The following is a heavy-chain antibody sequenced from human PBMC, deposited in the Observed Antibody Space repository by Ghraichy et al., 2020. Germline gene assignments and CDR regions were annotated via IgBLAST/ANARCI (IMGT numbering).Heavy chain of an antibody. CDR3: AHEGYGSDNWFDA. J-gene: IGHJ5*02. CDR2: IFYNDEE. Sequence: SGPTLVKPTQTLTLTCTFSGFSLSATGVGVGWIRQPPGKALERLALIFYNDEERYNPSLNSRLNIAKDTSKNYVVLTMTNMDPVDTATYYCAHEGYGSDNWFDAWGQGILVTVSS. D-gene: IGHD2-8*02. V-gene: IGHV2-5*01. CDR1: GFSLSATGVG.